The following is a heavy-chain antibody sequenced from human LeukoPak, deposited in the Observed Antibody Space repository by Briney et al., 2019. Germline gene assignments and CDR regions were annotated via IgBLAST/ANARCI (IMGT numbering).Heavy chain of an antibody. Sequence: XVSXXXSGYTFTXYYMHWVRQAPGQGLEWMGWINPNSGGTNYAQKFQGRVTMTRDTSISTAYMELSRLRSDDTAVYYCARGVSWWFDPWGQGTLVAVSS. CDR1: GYTFTXYY. CDR3: ARGVSWWFDP. V-gene: IGHV1-2*02. J-gene: IGHJ5*02. CDR2: INPNSGGT. D-gene: IGHD6-13*01.